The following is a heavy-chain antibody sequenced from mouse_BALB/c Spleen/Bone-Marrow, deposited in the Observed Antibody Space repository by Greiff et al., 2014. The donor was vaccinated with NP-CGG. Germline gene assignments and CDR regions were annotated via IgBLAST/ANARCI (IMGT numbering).Heavy chain of an antibody. J-gene: IGHJ4*01. CDR1: GFNIKDTY. V-gene: IGHV14-3*02. Sequence: VHVKQSGAELVKPGASVKLSCTTSGFNIKDTYIHWVKQRPELGLEWIGRFDPANGDTDYDPRFQDKATITADTSSDTANLQLSSLASEDTAVYYCARGFIGYYNAMDYWGQGTSVTVSS. D-gene: IGHD1-1*01. CDR2: FDPANGDT. CDR3: ARGFIGYYNAMDY.